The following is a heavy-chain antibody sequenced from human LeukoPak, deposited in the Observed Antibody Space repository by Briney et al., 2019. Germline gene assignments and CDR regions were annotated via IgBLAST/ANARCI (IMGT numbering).Heavy chain of an antibody. CDR2: INHSGST. V-gene: IGHV4-34*01. CDR3: ARVGFPFTIFGVVNYNWFDP. J-gene: IGHJ5*02. Sequence: SETLSLTCAVYGGSFSGYYRSWIRQPPGKGLEWIGEINHSGSTNYNTSLKSRVTISVDTSKNQFSLRLSSVTAADTAVYYCARVGFPFTIFGVVNYNWFDPWGQGTLVTVSS. CDR1: GGSFSGYY. D-gene: IGHD3-3*01.